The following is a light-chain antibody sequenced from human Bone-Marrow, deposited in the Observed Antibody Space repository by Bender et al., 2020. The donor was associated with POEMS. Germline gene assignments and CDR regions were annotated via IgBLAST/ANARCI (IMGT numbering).Light chain of an antibody. Sequence: ELTQPPSVSVSPGQTATITCSGEKLGEEYACWYQQKPGQSPVVVIYQDTKRPSGIPERFSGSTSGNTASLTISGTQTMDEADYYCQSWGSNTAVFGGGTKLTVL. V-gene: IGLV3-1*01. CDR1: KLGEEY. CDR3: QSWGSNTAV. CDR2: QDT. J-gene: IGLJ2*01.